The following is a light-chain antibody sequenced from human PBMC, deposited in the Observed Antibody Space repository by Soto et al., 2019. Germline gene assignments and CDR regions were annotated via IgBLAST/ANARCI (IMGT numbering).Light chain of an antibody. CDR2: GAS. CDR3: QQYGSSLIT. V-gene: IGKV3-20*01. J-gene: IGKJ5*01. CDR1: QSVSNNY. Sequence: ENVLTQSPGTLSLSPWERATLSCRASQSVSNNYLAWYQQKPGQAPRLLIYGASSRATGIPDRFSGSGSGTDFTLIINRLEPEDFAVYYCQQYGSSLITFGQGTRLEI.